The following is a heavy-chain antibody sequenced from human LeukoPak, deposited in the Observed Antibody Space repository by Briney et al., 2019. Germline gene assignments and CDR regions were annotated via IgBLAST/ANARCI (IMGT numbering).Heavy chain of an antibody. CDR3: ARQSSGWYFDY. V-gene: IGHV3-33*01. CDR2: IWYDGSNK. Sequence: GGSLRLSCAASGFTFSSYGMHWVRQAPGKGLEWVAVIWYDGSNKYYADSVKGRFTISRDNSKNTLYLQMNSLRAEDTAVYYCARQSSGWYFDYWGQEPWSPSPQ. J-gene: IGHJ4*01. CDR1: GFTFSSYG. D-gene: IGHD6-19*01.